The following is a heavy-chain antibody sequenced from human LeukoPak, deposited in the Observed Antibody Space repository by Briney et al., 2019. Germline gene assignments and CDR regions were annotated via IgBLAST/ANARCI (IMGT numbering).Heavy chain of an antibody. CDR1: GFAFSSYA. D-gene: IGHD5-12*01. V-gene: IGHV3-23*01. CDR2: ISGSGVST. Sequence: GGSLRLSCAASGFAFSSYAMSWVRQAPGKGLEWVSVISGSGVSTHYPDSVKGRFTISRDNSKNTLYLQMNSLRAEDTAVYYCAKIPASGYYFDFWGQGALVTVSS. CDR3: AKIPASGYYFDF. J-gene: IGHJ4*02.